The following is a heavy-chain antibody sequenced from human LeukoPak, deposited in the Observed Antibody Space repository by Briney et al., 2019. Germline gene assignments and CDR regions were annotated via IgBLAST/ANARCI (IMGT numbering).Heavy chain of an antibody. CDR3: AKDPNGDYVGAFDF. CDR2: ITATTSST. CDR1: GFTFSGYW. V-gene: IGHV3-23*01. D-gene: IGHD4-23*01. J-gene: IGHJ3*01. Sequence: GGSLRLSCAASGFTFSGYWMNWVRQAPGKGLEWVSTITATTSSTSYADSVKGRFTISRDNSKRTLYLQMNSLRAEDTAMYYCAKDPNGDYVGAFDFWGQGTLVTVSS.